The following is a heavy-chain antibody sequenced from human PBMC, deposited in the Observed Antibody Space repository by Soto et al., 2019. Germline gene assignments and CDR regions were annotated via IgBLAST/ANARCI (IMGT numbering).Heavy chain of an antibody. CDR2: IKWDASEK. D-gene: IGHD5-12*01. CDR3: ARDLGYGARPSVNHYLDC. Sequence: GGSLRLSCAASGFTFGSYWMSWVRQAPGKGPEWLATIKWDASEKKYVDSVKGRFTTSRDNAKNALYLQMDSLRAEDTAVYYCARDLGYGARPSVNHYLDCWGQGPLVTAS. V-gene: IGHV3-7*01. CDR1: GFTFGSYW. J-gene: IGHJ4*01.